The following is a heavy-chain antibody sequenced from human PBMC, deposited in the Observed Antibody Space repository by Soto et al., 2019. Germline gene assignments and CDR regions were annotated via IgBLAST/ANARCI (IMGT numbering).Heavy chain of an antibody. CDR1: GGSFSGYY. CDR2: ISHSGSA. V-gene: IGHV4-34*01. Sequence: PSETLSLTCAVYGGSFSGYYWTWIRQPPGKGLEWIGEISHSGSANYNPSLKSRVTISLDTSKNQFSLKLRSLTAADAAVYYCATRRWPHQPSDYWGQGTLVTVSS. J-gene: IGHJ4*02. CDR3: ATRRWPHQPSDY.